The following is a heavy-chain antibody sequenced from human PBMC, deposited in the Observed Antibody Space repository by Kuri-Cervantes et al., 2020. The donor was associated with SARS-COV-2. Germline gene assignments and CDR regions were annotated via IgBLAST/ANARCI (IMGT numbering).Heavy chain of an antibody. V-gene: IGHV3-23*01. CDR2: ISGSGGGT. CDR1: GFTFSSYA. Sequence: GESLKISCAASGFTFSSYAMSWVRQAPGKGLEWVSAISGSGGGTGYADSVKGRFTISRDNSKNTLYLQMNSLRAEDTAVYYCAKGVAAADSYYFDYWGQGTLVTVSS. CDR3: AKGVAAADSYYFDY. J-gene: IGHJ4*02. D-gene: IGHD6-13*01.